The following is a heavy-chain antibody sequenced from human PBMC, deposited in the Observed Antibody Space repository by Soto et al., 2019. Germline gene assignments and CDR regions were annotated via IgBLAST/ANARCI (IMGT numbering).Heavy chain of an antibody. V-gene: IGHV4-39*01. CDR3: ARHALWDCSSTSCYDYNWFDP. CDR1: GGSISSSSYY. D-gene: IGHD2-2*01. CDR2: IYYSGST. J-gene: IGHJ5*02. Sequence: SETLSLTCTVSGGSISSSSYYWGWIRQPPGKGLEWIGSIYYSGSTYYNPSLKSRVTISVDTSKNQFSLKLSSVTAADTAVYYCARHALWDCSSTSCYDYNWFDPWGQGTLVTVSS.